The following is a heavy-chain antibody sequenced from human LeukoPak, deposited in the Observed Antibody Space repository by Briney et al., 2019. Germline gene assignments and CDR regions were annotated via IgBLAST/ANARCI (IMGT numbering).Heavy chain of an antibody. V-gene: IGHV4-38-2*01. CDR2: IYHSGST. CDR3: ARHFVRSGSYWADY. J-gene: IGHJ4*02. CDR1: GYSISSGYY. D-gene: IGHD1-26*01. Sequence: SETLSLTCAVSGYSISSGYYWGWIRQPPGKGLEWIGIIYHSGSTYYNPSLKSRVTISVDTSKNQFSLRVTSVTAADTAVYYCARHFVRSGSYWADYWGQGTLVTASS.